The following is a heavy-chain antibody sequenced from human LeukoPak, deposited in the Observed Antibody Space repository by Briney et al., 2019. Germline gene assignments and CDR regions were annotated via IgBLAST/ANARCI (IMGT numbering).Heavy chain of an antibody. CDR3: ANVRYKYGKDY. Sequence: PGGSLRLSCAASGFTFSSYAMSWVRQAPGKGLEWVSGINGNGDSTYYADSVKGRFTISRDNSKNTLYLRMNSLRAEDTAVYYCANVRYKYGKDYWGQGTLVTVSS. CDR2: INGNGDST. CDR1: GFTFSSYA. D-gene: IGHD5-18*01. J-gene: IGHJ4*02. V-gene: IGHV3-23*01.